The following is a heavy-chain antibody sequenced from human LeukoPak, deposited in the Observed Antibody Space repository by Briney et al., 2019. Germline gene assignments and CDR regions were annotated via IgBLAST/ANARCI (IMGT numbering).Heavy chain of an antibody. CDR2: ISYDGSDK. CDR1: GFTLSSDA. CDR3: AKDWDYDILTGIDY. Sequence: PGGSLRLSCAASGFTLSSDAVHWVCQAPGKGLGWVAVISYDGSDKNYADSVKGQFTISRDNYKNTMYLQMNSLRAEDTAVYYCAKDWDYDILTGIDYWGQGTLVAVSS. D-gene: IGHD3-9*01. V-gene: IGHV3-30-3*01. J-gene: IGHJ4*02.